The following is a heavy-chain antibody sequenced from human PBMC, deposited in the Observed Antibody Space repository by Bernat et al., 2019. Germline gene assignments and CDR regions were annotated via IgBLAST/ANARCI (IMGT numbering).Heavy chain of an antibody. CDR3: AGDYSGSDYYGHFDY. J-gene: IGHJ4*02. D-gene: IGHD3-10*01. V-gene: IGHV4-31*03. CDR1: GGSISSGGYY. Sequence: QVQLQESGPGLVKPSQTLSLTCTVSGGSISSGGYYWSWIRQHPGKGLEWIGYIYYSGSTYYNPSLKSRVTISVDTYKNQFSLKLSSVTAADAAVYYCAGDYSGSDYYGHFDYWGQGTLVTVSS. CDR2: IYYSGST.